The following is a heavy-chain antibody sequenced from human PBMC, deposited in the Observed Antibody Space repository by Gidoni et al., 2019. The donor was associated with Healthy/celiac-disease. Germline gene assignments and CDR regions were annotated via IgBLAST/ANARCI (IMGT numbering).Heavy chain of an antibody. V-gene: IGHV4-59*01. D-gene: IGHD1-26*01. CDR1: GGSISSYY. J-gene: IGHJ6*02. CDR3: ARASYSGSYYYYYGMDV. Sequence: QVQLQESGPGLVKPSETLSLTCTVSGGSISSYYWSWIRQPPGKGLEWIGYIYYSGSTNYNPSLKSRVTISVDTSKNQFSLKLSSVTAADTAVYYCARASYSGSYYYYYGMDVWGQGTTVTVSS. CDR2: IYYSGST.